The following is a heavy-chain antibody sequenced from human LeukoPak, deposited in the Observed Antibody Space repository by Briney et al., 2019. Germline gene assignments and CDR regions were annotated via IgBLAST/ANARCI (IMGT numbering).Heavy chain of an antibody. CDR1: GFTFSSYA. CDR2: ISCGGGST. CDR3: AKREGSS. J-gene: IGHJ5*02. V-gene: IGHV3-23*01. Sequence: GASLRLSCAASGFTFSSYAMSWVRQAPGKGLEWVSAISCGGGSTYYADSVKGRFTIYRDNSKNTLYLQMSSLRAEDTAVYYCAKREGSSWGQGKLVTVSS.